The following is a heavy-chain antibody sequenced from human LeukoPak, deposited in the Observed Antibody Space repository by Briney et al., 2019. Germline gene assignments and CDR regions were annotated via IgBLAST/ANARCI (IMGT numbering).Heavy chain of an antibody. J-gene: IGHJ3*02. CDR2: IKQDGSEK. D-gene: IGHD3-10*01. CDR3: ARQPRGGAFDI. V-gene: IGHV3-7*01. CDR1: GFTFSSYW. Sequence: GGSLRLSCAAPGFTFSSYWMSWVRQAPGKGLEWVANIKQDGSEKYYADSVKGRFTISRDNAKNSLYLQMNSLRAEDTAVYYCARQPRGGAFDIWGQGTMVTVSS.